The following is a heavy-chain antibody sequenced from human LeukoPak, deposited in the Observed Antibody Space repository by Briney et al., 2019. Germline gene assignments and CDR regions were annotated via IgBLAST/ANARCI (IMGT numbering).Heavy chain of an antibody. CDR1: GFTFSSYG. D-gene: IGHD3-22*01. V-gene: IGHV3-30*02. Sequence: HAGGSLRLSCAASGFTFSSYGMHWVRQAPGKGLEWVAFIRYDGSNKYYADSVKGRFTISRDNSKSTLYLQMNSLRAEDTAVYYCARDYYDSSGYSLFDAFDIWGQGTMVTVSS. CDR2: IRYDGSNK. CDR3: ARDYYDSSGYSLFDAFDI. J-gene: IGHJ3*02.